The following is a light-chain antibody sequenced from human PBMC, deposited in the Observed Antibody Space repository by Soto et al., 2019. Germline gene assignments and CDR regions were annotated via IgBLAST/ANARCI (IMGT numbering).Light chain of an antibody. CDR3: QQHGTSPYT. Sequence: EIVMTQSPATLSVSPGERATLSCRASQSVSSNLAWYQQKPGQAPRLLIYDASTRATGIPARISGSGSGTEFTLTISSLQSEDVAVYYCQQHGTSPYTFGQGTVLEIK. J-gene: IGKJ2*01. CDR1: QSVSSN. V-gene: IGKV3-15*01. CDR2: DAS.